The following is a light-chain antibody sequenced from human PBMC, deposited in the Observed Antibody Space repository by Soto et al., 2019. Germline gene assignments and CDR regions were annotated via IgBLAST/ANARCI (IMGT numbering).Light chain of an antibody. J-gene: IGLJ2*01. CDR3: CSYAYSSTLV. CDR1: SSDVGSYNL. V-gene: IGLV2-23*01. CDR2: EGD. Sequence: QSALTQPASVSGSSGQSITISCTGTSSDVGSYNLVSWHQQHPGKAPKLIIYEGDKRPSGISNRFSGPKSGNTASLTISGLQAEDEADYYCCSYAYSSTLVFGGGTKLTVL.